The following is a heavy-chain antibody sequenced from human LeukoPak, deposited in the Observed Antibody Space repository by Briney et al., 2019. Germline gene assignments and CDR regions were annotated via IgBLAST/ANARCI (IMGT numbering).Heavy chain of an antibody. D-gene: IGHD6-25*01. J-gene: IGHJ5*02. CDR3: ATDVTGSEDR. V-gene: IGHV3-74*01. Sequence: GGSLRLSCVVSGFPFGNFWMHWVRQVPGRGLVWVARMDTDGRTTDYADSVKGRFTISRDNARNTLYLQMRSLRADDTALYYCATDVTGSEDRWGQGTLVTVSS. CDR2: MDTDGRTT. CDR1: GFPFGNFW.